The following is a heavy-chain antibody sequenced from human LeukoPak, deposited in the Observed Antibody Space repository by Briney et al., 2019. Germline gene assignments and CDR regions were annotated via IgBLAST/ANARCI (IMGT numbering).Heavy chain of an antibody. CDR2: TIPIFGTP. J-gene: IGHJ5*02. V-gene: IGHV1-69*13. CDR1: GGTFTSYA. Sequence: SVKVSCKASGGTFTSYAISWVRQAPGQGLEWMGGTIPIFGTPNYSQKFQGRVTHTADESTSTAYMELSSLRSEDTAVYYCARGGVADIIRGYWFDPWGQGTLVTVSS. D-gene: IGHD3-10*01. CDR3: ARGGVADIIRGYWFDP.